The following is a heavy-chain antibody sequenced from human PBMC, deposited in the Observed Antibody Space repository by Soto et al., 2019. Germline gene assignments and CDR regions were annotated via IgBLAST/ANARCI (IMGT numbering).Heavy chain of an antibody. Sequence: EVQLVESGGGLVKPGGSLRLSCAASGFTFGNAWMNWVRQTPGKGLEWVGRIKSKTDGGTADYAAPVKGRFAISRDDSKNALYLQMNSLKTEDTAVYYGTTDRGHMYDFDYWGQGTLVPVSS. CDR3: TTDRGHMYDFDY. V-gene: IGHV3-15*01. CDR1: GFTFGNAW. CDR2: IKSKTDGGTA. D-gene: IGHD5-18*01. J-gene: IGHJ4*02.